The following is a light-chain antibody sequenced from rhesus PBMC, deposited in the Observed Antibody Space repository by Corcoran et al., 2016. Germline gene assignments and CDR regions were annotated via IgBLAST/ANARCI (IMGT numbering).Light chain of an antibody. V-gene: IGKV1-22*01. J-gene: IGKJ3*01. CDR1: QSISSW. CDR3: QQYSSSPFT. Sequence: DIQMTQSPSSLSASVGDTVTITCRASQSISSWLAWYQQNPGKDPKLLSYKASSLQSGVPSRFCGCGSGTDFTLTISSRQSEEFATYYCQQYSSSPFTFGPGTKLDIK. CDR2: KAS.